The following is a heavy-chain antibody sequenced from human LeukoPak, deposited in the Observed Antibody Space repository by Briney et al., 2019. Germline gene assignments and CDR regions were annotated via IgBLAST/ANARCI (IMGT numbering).Heavy chain of an antibody. CDR3: AHTLGYCSGGSCNFDY. V-gene: IGHV2-5*01. CDR1: GFSLSTRGVG. D-gene: IGHD2-15*01. CDR2: IYWNDDK. J-gene: IGHJ4*02. Sequence: SGPTLVHPTQTLTLTCTFSGFSLSTRGVGAGWIRQPPGKALEWLALIYWNDDKRYSPSLKSRLTITKDTSKNQVVLTMTNMDPVDTATYYCAHTLGYCSGGSCNFDYWGQGTLVTVSS.